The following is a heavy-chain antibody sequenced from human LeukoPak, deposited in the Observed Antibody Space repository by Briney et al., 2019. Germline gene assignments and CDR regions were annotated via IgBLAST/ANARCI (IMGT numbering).Heavy chain of an antibody. CDR3: ARAERAAAPDY. CDR2: ISFDGGTK. V-gene: IGHV3-30*14. Sequence: GTSLRLSCAASGFTFSSYSMHWVRQAPGKGLEWVAVISFDGGTKYYADSVKGRFTISRDNSKNTLYFQMNSLRVEDTAVYYSARAERAAAPDYWGQGTLVTVSS. D-gene: IGHD6-13*01. J-gene: IGHJ4*02. CDR1: GFTFSSYS.